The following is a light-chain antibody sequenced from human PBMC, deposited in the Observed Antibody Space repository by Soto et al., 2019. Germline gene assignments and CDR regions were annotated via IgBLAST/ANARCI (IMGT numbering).Light chain of an antibody. CDR2: DDS. CDR3: QVWDSSSHHVV. J-gene: IGLJ3*02. V-gene: IGLV3-21*02. CDR1: SIGSKS. Sequence: SYELTQPPSVSVAPGQTARITCGGNSIGSKSVHWYQQQPGQAPVLVVYDDSDRPSGIPERFSGSNSGDTTTLTISRVEAGDEAAYYCQVWDSSSHHVVFGGGTKLTVL.